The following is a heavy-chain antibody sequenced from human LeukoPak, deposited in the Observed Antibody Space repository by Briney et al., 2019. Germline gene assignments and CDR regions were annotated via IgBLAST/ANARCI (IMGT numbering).Heavy chain of an antibody. CDR1: GFTFSSNA. CDR2: ISGSGGST. Sequence: GGSLRLSCAASGFTFSSNAMSWVRQAPGKGLEWVSGISGSGGSTYYADSVKGRFTISRDNSKNTLYLQMNSLRAEDTAVYYCAKVRGATRGGFDYWGQGTLVTVSS. CDR3: AKVRGATRGGFDY. V-gene: IGHV3-23*01. J-gene: IGHJ4*02. D-gene: IGHD1-26*01.